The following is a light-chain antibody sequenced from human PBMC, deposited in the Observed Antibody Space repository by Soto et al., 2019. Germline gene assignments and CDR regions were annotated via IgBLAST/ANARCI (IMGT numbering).Light chain of an antibody. CDR1: QSVSSRY. CDR2: GAS. J-gene: IGKJ2*01. CDR3: QQYGSSPPFT. Sequence: PGXXATXSCRASQSVSSRYLAWYQQKPGQAPRLLIYGASNRATGIPXXXXXXXXXXXXXXXXXRLEPEDFAVYFCQQYGSSPPFTFGQGTKVEXK. V-gene: IGKV3-20*01.